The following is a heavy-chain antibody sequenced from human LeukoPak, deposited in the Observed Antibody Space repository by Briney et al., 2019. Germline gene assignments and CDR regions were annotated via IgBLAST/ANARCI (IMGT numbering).Heavy chain of an antibody. CDR2: IKSKTDGGTT. CDR3: TTRGGSFPIFDY. CDR1: GFTFSDAW. J-gene: IGHJ4*02. Sequence: GGSLRLSCAASGFTFSDAWMSWVRQAPGKGLEWIGRIKSKTDGGTTDYAAPVKGRFTISRDDSKNTLYLQMNSLKTEDTAVYYCTTRGGSFPIFDYWGQGTLVTVSS. D-gene: IGHD1-26*01. V-gene: IGHV3-15*01.